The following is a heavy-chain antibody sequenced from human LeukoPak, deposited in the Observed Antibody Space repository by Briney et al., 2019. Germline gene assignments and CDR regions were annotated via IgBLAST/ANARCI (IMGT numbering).Heavy chain of an antibody. J-gene: IGHJ4*02. Sequence: PSQTLSLTCTVSGGSISSGGNYWTWIRQNPGKGLEWIGYIYYSGSTYYNPSLKSRVTISVDTSKNQFSLKLSSVTAADTAVYYCARDRYDSSGYYPFDYWGQGTLVTVSS. CDR3: ARDRYDSSGYYPFDY. V-gene: IGHV4-31*03. D-gene: IGHD3-22*01. CDR1: GGSISSGGNY. CDR2: IYYSGST.